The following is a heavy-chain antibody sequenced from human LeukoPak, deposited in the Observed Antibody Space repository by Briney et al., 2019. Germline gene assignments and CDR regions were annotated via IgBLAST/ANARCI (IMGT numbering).Heavy chain of an antibody. Sequence: SETLSLTCAVYGGSFSGYYWSWIRRPPGKGLEWIGEINHSGSTNYNPSLKSRVTISVDTSKNQFSLKLSSVTAADTAVYYCARGPARIAARPGPYFQHWGQGTLVTVSS. V-gene: IGHV4-34*01. J-gene: IGHJ1*01. CDR1: GGSFSGYY. CDR3: ARGPARIAARPGPYFQH. CDR2: INHSGST. D-gene: IGHD6-6*01.